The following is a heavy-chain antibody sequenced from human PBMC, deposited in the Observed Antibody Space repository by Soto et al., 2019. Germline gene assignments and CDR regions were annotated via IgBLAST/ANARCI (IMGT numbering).Heavy chain of an antibody. D-gene: IGHD2-15*01. V-gene: IGHV1-69*12. Sequence: QVQLVQSGAEVKKPGSSVKVSCKASGGTFSSYAISWVRQAPGQGLEWMGGIIPIFGTADYAQKFQGRVTITADESTSTAYMELGSLRSEDTAVYYCASPPTPGNYYYYGMDVWGQGTTVTVSS. CDR2: IIPIFGTA. CDR3: ASPPTPGNYYYYGMDV. J-gene: IGHJ6*02. CDR1: GGTFSSYA.